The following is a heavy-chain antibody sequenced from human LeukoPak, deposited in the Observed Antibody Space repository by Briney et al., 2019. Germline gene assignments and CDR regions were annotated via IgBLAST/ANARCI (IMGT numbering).Heavy chain of an antibody. V-gene: IGHV4-61*01. CDR1: GGSVSSGSYY. CDR2: IYYSGST. D-gene: IGHD2-2*01. Sequence: SENLSLTCTVSGGSVSSGSYYWSWIRQPPGKGLEWIGYIYYSGSTNYNPSLKSRVTQSVDTSKDQFSLKLSSVTAADTAVDYCAREGCSSTSCYVGIDYWGQGTLVTVSS. CDR3: AREGCSSTSCYVGIDY. J-gene: IGHJ4*02.